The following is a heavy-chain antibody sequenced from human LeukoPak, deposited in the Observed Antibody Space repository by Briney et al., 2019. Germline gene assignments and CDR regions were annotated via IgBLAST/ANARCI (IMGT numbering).Heavy chain of an antibody. CDR2: MNPNSGNT. D-gene: IGHD1-7*01. CDR1: GGTFSSYA. V-gene: IGHV1-8*03. Sequence: ASVKVSCKASGGTFSSYAISWVRQAPGQGLEWMGWMNPNSGNTGYAQKFQGRVTITRNTSISTAYMELSSLRSEDTAVYYRARGTTPDYWGQGTLVTVSS. J-gene: IGHJ4*02. CDR3: ARGTTPDY.